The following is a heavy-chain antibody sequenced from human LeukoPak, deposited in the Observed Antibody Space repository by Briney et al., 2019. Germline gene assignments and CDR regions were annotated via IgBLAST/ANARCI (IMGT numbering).Heavy chain of an antibody. CDR1: GGSISSSSYY. J-gene: IGHJ4*02. D-gene: IGHD3-10*02. V-gene: IGHV4-39*07. CDR3: ARVCVRGVTYYYFDY. Sequence: XTXSLTCTVSGGSISSSSYYWGWIRQPPGKGLEWIGSIYYSGSTYYNPSLKSRVTISVDTSKNQFSLKLSSVTAADTAAYYCARVCVRGVTYYYFDYWGQGTLVTVSS. CDR2: IYYSGST.